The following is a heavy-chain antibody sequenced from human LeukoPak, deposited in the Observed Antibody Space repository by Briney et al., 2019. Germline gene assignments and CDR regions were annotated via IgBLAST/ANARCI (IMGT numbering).Heavy chain of an antibody. D-gene: IGHD4-17*01. V-gene: IGHV3-21*01. J-gene: IGHJ5*02. CDR1: GFIFSSYW. Sequence: GGSLRLSCAASGFIFSSYWMSWVRQAPGKGLEWVSSISSSSSYIYYADSVKGRFTISRDNAKNSLYLQMNSLRAEDTAVYYCARQSVTTDLLFWFDPWGQGTLVTVSS. CDR3: ARQSVTTDLLFWFDP. CDR2: ISSSSSYI.